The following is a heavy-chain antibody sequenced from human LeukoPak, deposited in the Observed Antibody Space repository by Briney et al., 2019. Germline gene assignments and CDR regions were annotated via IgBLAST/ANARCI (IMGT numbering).Heavy chain of an antibody. CDR3: ATGSGATLEEFYFDY. CDR2: FDPEDGKT. J-gene: IGHJ4*02. V-gene: IGHV1-24*01. CDR1: GDTLTELS. D-gene: IGHD1-26*01. Sequence: ASVKVSCKVTGDTLTELSIHWVRQAPGKGLEWMGGFDPEDGKTIYAQNFQGRVSMTEDTSTDTAYMELSSLRSDDTAVYYCATGSGATLEEFYFDYWGQGTLVSVSS.